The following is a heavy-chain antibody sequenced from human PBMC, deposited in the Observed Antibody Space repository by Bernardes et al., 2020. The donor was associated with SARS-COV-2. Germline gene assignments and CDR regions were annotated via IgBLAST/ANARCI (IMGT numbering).Heavy chain of an antibody. D-gene: IGHD3-10*01. V-gene: IGHV3-48*01. CDR3: ARKSDELDSGSYSAFVY. CDR2: ISSSSSAI. Sequence: GGSLRLSCAASGFTFSSYSMNWVRQAPGKGLEWLSYISSSSSAIYYADSVKGRFTISRDNAKNSLYLQMNSLRAEDTAVYYCARKSDELDSGSYSAFVYWGQGTLVTVSS. CDR1: GFTFSSYS. J-gene: IGHJ4*02.